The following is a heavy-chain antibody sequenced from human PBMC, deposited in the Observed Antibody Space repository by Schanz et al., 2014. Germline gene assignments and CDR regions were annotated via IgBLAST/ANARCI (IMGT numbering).Heavy chain of an antibody. CDR2: ISGSGGDT. J-gene: IGHJ4*02. D-gene: IGHD6-13*01. CDR1: GFSFSSFG. V-gene: IGHV3-23*04. Sequence: VQLVESGGGVVQPGGSLRLSCAASGFSFSSFGMNWVRQAPGRGLEWVSGISGSGGDTYYVDSVKGRFTVSRDNSEXXXXXXMNSLXXXXXXXXXXXXPPPAXXXTWYTYYFDYWGQGTLETVSS. CDR3: XXPPPAXXXTWYTYYFDY.